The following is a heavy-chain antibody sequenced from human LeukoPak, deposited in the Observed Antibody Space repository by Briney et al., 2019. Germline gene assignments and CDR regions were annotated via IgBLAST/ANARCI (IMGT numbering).Heavy chain of an antibody. J-gene: IGHJ5*02. V-gene: IGHV4-34*01. CDR2: INHSGST. Sequence: SETLSLTCAVYGGSFSGYYWSWTRQPPGKGLEWIGEINHSGSTNYNPSLKSRVTISVDTSKNQFSLKLSSVTAADTAVYYCASKASIVVVPAASRLESSSWFDPWGQGTLVTVSS. CDR3: ASKASIVVVPAASRLESSSWFDP. CDR1: GGSFSGYY. D-gene: IGHD2-2*01.